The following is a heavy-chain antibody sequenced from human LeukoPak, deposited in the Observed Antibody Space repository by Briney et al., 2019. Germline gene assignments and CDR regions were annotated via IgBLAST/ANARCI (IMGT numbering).Heavy chain of an antibody. CDR3: ARRQAYCGGDCYSTLFDY. D-gene: IGHD2-21*02. V-gene: IGHV1-69*13. J-gene: IGHJ4*02. CDR1: GGTLSSYA. CDR2: IIPIFGTA. Sequence: SVKVSCKASGGTLSSYAISWVRQAPGQGLEWMGGIIPIFGTANYAQKFQGRVTITADESTSTAYMELSSLRSEDTAVYYCARRQAYCGGDCYSTLFDYWGQGTLVTVSS.